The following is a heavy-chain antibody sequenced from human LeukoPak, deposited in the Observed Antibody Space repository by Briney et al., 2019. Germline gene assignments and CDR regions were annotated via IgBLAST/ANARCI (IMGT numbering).Heavy chain of an antibody. D-gene: IGHD6-13*01. V-gene: IGHV1-8*01. J-gene: IGHJ6*02. CDR2: MYPNSGNT. Sequence: ASVKVSCKASGYTFTSYDINWLRQATGQGLEWMGWMYPNSGNTGYAQKFQGRVTMTRNTSISTAYMELSSLRSEDTAVYYCARDGGYTSSWYVPGWVNNYYYGMDVWGQGTTVTVSS. CDR3: ARDGGYTSSWYVPGWVNNYYYGMDV. CDR1: GYTFTSYD.